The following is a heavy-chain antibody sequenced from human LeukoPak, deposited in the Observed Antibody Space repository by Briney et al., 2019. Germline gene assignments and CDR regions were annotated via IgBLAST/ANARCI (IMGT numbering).Heavy chain of an antibody. CDR3: ARGRDSLRIAAAGTASRDFGY. CDR1: GYTFTGYY. J-gene: IGHJ4*02. Sequence: ASVKVSCKASGYTFTGYYMHWVRQAPGQGLEWMGWINPNSGGTNYAQKFQGRVTMTRDTSISTAYMELSRLRSDDTAVYYCARGRDSLRIAAAGTASRDFGYWGQGTLVTVSS. D-gene: IGHD6-13*01. CDR2: INPNSGGT. V-gene: IGHV1-2*02.